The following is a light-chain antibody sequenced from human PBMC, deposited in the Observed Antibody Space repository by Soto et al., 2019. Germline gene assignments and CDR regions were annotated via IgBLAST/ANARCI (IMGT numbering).Light chain of an antibody. V-gene: IGLV2-14*01. J-gene: IGLJ1*01. CDR2: DVN. CDR1: SSDVGGYDY. CDR3: SSYTSSSTLV. Sequence: QSVLTQPASVSGSPGQSITISCTGTSSDVGGYDYVSWYQQHPGKAPQLMIYDVNNRPSGVSNRFSGSKSGNTASLTISGLQAEDEADYYCSSYTSSSTLVFGPGTKVTVL.